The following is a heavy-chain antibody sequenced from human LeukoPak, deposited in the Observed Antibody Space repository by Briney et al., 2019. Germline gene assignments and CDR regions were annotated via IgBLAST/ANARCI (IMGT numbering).Heavy chain of an antibody. J-gene: IGHJ4*02. CDR3: ASEQEDRGYCSGGSCYPSYFDY. CDR1: GGTFSSYA. CDR2: IIPIFGTA. Sequence: GASVKVSCKASGGTFSSYAISWVRQAPGQGLEWMGGIIPIFGTANYAQKFQGRVTITADESTSTAYMELSSLRSEDTAVYYCASEQEDRGYCSGGSCYPSYFDYWGQGTLVTVSS. V-gene: IGHV1-69*01. D-gene: IGHD2-15*01.